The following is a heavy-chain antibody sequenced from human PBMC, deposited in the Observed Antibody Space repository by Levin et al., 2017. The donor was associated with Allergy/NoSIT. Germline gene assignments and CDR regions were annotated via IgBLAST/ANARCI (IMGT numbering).Heavy chain of an antibody. J-gene: IGHJ4*02. CDR3: ARGGRGGYCSSTSCRYPLDY. V-gene: IGHV1-46*01. CDR1: GYTFTSYC. D-gene: IGHD2-2*01. Sequence: ASVKVSCKASGYTFTSYCMHWVRQAPGQGLEWMGIINSGGGSTSYAQKFQGRVTMTRDTSKSTVYMELSSLRSEDTAVYYCARGGRGGYCSSTSCRYPLDYWGQGTLVTVSS. CDR2: INSGGGST.